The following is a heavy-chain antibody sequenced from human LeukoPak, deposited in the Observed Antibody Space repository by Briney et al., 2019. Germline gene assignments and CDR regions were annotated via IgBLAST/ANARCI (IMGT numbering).Heavy chain of an antibody. Sequence: SETLSLTCAVYGGSFSGYYWGWIRQPPGKGLEWIGEINHSGSTNYNPSLKSRVTISVDTSKNQFSLKLSSVTAADTAVYYCARDAMVRGVPYYFDYWGQGTLVTVSS. J-gene: IGHJ4*02. V-gene: IGHV4-34*01. CDR1: GGSFSGYY. D-gene: IGHD3-10*01. CDR2: INHSGST. CDR3: ARDAMVRGVPYYFDY.